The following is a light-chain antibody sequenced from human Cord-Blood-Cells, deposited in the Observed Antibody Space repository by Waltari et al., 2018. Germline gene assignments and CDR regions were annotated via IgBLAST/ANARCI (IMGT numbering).Light chain of an antibody. CDR3: QQRSNWPFT. J-gene: IGKJ5*01. Sequence: EIVLTQSPATLSLSLGERATLSFRARQSVSSYLALSQQTTGKAPRLLIYDASTRATGIPARFRCSGSGTDFTLPISSLEPQDFAVYYCQQRSNWPFTVGQGTRLAIK. CDR1: QSVSSY. CDR2: DAS. V-gene: IGKV3-11*01.